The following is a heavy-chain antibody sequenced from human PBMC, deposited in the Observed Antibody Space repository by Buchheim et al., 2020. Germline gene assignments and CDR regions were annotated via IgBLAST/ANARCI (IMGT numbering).Heavy chain of an antibody. CDR2: INHTGST. CDR1: GGSFSRSS. D-gene: IGHD3-3*01. Sequence: QVQLQQWGAGLLKPSETLSLNCAVYGGSFSRSSWSWIRQTPGKGLEWIGEINHTGSTNYNPSLKSRVTISVDRSKNPVSLKLTSVTAADTAVYYCAVTTRGDFWSWGWFDPWGQGTL. CDR3: AVTTRGDFWSWGWFDP. V-gene: IGHV4-34*02. J-gene: IGHJ5*02.